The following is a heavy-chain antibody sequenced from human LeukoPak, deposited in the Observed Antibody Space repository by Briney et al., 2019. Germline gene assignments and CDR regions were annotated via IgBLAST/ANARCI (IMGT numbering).Heavy chain of an antibody. CDR1: GGSISSGSYY. J-gene: IGHJ4*02. Sequence: SETLSLTCTVSGGSISSGSYYWSWIRQPAGKGLEWIGRIYTSGSTNYNPSLKSRVTISVDTSKNQFSLKLSSVTAADTAVYYCARHGALTMVRGPYFDYWGQGTLVTVSS. D-gene: IGHD3-10*01. CDR2: IYTSGST. V-gene: IGHV4-61*02. CDR3: ARHGALTMVRGPYFDY.